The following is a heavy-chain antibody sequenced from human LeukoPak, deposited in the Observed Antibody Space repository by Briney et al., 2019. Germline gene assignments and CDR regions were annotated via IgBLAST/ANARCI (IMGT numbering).Heavy chain of an antibody. CDR2: ISGSGGST. D-gene: IGHD3-22*01. CDR3: AKSNTPALYYDSSGY. J-gene: IGHJ4*02. Sequence: PGGSLRLSCAASGFTFSSYAMSWVRQAPGKGLEWASAISGSGGSTYYADSVKGRFTISRDNSKNTLYLQMNSLRAEDTAVYYCAKSNTPALYYDSSGYWGQGTLVTVSS. V-gene: IGHV3-23*01. CDR1: GFTFSSYA.